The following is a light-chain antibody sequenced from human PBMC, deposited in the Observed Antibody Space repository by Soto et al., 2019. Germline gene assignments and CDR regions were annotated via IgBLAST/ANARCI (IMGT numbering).Light chain of an antibody. Sequence: EIALTQSPGTLSLSPGERATLSCRASQSVSSSYLAWYQQKPGQAPRLLIYGASSRATGIPDRFSGSGSGTDFTLTIGRLEPEDFAVYYCQQYGSSPPITFGHGTRLEIK. CDR3: QQYGSSPPIT. CDR2: GAS. V-gene: IGKV3-20*01. J-gene: IGKJ5*01. CDR1: QSVSSSY.